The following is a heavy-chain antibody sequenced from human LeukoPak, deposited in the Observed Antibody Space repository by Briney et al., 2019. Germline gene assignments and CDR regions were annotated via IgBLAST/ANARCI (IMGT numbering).Heavy chain of an antibody. CDR2: IYYSGST. CDR3: ARHGMKYSSSSGLALDY. D-gene: IGHD6-6*01. J-gene: IGHJ4*02. V-gene: IGHV4-39*01. CDR1: GGSISSGGYY. Sequence: SETLSLTCTVSGGSISSGGYYWSWIRQHPGKGLEWIGYIYYSGSTYYNPSLKSRVTLSMDTSKNQFSLKVSSVTATDTAVYYCARHGMKYSSSSGLALDYWGQGTLVTVSS.